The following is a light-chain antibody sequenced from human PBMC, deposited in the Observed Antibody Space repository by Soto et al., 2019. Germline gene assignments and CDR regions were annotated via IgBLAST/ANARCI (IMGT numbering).Light chain of an antibody. CDR1: GSDIAGYNY. CDR3: SSFTSTTSLYV. CDR2: QVT. Sequence: QSVLAKPASVSGSPGQSITISCTGTGSDIAGYNYVSWFQQHPGKAPKLMMYQVTIRPSGVSNRFSGAKSGNTASLTISGLQAEDEAEYYCSSFTSTTSLYVFGTGTKVTVL. J-gene: IGLJ1*01. V-gene: IGLV2-14*01.